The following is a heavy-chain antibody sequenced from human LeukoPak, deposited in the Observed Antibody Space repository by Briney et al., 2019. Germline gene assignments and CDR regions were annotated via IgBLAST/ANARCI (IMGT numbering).Heavy chain of an antibody. CDR3: ARSVSSGYYYTPDY. J-gene: IGHJ4*02. CDR2: VDHTEST. D-gene: IGHD3-22*01. V-gene: IGHV4-59*01. Sequence: SETLSLTCSVSDDSITMYYWTWIRQPPGKGLEWIGYVDHTESTNFNPSLNGRVSISRDTTKNLFSLRLRSVTAADTAVYYCARSVSSGYYYTPDYWGQGTLVTVSS. CDR1: DDSITMYY.